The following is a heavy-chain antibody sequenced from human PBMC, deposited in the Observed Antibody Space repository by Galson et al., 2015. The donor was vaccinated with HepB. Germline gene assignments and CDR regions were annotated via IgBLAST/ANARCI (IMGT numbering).Heavy chain of an antibody. V-gene: IGHV6-1*01. J-gene: IGHJ4*02. CDR3: ARMVGGSRDY. CDR1: GDSVSSNSAA. D-gene: IGHD1-26*01. Sequence: CAISGDSVSSNSAAWNWIRQSPSRGLEWLGRTYYRSKWYNGYAVSVKGRITINPDTSKNQFSLQLKSVTPEDTGVYYCARMVGGSRDYWGQGTLVTVPS. CDR2: TYYRSKWYN.